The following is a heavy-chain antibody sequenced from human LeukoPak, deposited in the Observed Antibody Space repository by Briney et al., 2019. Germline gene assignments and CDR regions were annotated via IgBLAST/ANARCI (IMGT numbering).Heavy chain of an antibody. CDR2: IRSYSSYI. J-gene: IGHJ6*03. V-gene: IGHV3-21*01. CDR3: ARDQGLQSGWGYYYYYMDV. D-gene: IGHD4-11*01. CDR1: GFTLDNYN. Sequence: GGSLRLSCAASGFTLDNYNFNWVRQAPGKGLEWVASIRSYSSYIYYADSVKGRFTISRDNAKNSRYLQMNSLRAEDTAVYYCARDQGLQSGWGYYYYYMDVWGKGTTVTVSS.